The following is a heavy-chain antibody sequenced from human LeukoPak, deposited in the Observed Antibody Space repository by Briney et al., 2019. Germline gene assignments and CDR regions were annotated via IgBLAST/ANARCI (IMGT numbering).Heavy chain of an antibody. CDR3: AKVARELMGAFDI. CDR2: IRYDGSNK. CDR1: GFTFSSYG. D-gene: IGHD1-7*01. J-gene: IGHJ3*02. V-gene: IGHV3-30*02. Sequence: GGSLRLSCAASGFTFSSYGMHWVRQAPGKGLELVAFIRYDGSNKYYADSVKGRFTISRDNSKNTLYLQMNSLRAEDTAVYYCAKVARELMGAFDIWGQGTMVTVSS.